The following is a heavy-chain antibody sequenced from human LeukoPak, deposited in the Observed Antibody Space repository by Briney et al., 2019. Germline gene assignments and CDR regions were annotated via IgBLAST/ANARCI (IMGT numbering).Heavy chain of an antibody. CDR1: GFTXSSYA. V-gene: IGHV3-30*04. D-gene: IGHD3-3*01. CDR2: ISYDGSNK. J-gene: IGHJ3*02. Sequence: SLXLSCAXSGFTXSSYAMHWVRQAPGKGLEWVAVISYDGSNKYYADSVKGRFTISRDNSKNTLYLQMNSLRAEDTAVYYCAIYGESKGAFDIWGQGTMVTVSS. CDR3: AIYGESKGAFDI.